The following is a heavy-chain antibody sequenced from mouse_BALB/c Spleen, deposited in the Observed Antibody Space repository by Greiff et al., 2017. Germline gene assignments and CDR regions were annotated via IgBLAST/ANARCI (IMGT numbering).Heavy chain of an antibody. CDR2: ISYDGSN. V-gene: IGHV3-6*02. CDR3: ARATLKLYYAMDY. J-gene: IGHJ4*01. Sequence: EVKLMESGPGLVKPSQSLSLTCSVTGYSITSGYFWYWIRQFPGNKLEWMGYISYDGSNNYNPSLKNRISITRDTSKNQFFLKLNSVTTEDTATYNCARATLKLYYAMDYWGQGTSVTVSA. CDR1: GYSITSGYF.